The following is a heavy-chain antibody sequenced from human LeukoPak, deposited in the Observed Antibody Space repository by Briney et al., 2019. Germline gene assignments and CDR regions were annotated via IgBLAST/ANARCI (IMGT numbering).Heavy chain of an antibody. CDR3: ARVAFIAAAGTQADY. D-gene: IGHD6-13*01. Sequence: GGSLRLSCAASGFTFSSYWMSWVRQAPGKWLEWVANIKQDGSEKYYVDSVKGRFTISRDNAKNSLYLQMNSLRAEDTAVYYCARVAFIAAAGTQADYWGQGTLVTVSS. J-gene: IGHJ4*02. CDR2: IKQDGSEK. CDR1: GFTFSSYW. V-gene: IGHV3-7*01.